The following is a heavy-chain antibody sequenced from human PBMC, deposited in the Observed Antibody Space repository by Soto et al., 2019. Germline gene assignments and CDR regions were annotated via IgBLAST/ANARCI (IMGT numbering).Heavy chain of an antibody. Sequence: SVKVSCKASGGTFSSYAISWVRQAPGQGLEWMGGIIPIFGTANYAQKFQGRVTITADESTSTAYMELSSLRSEDTAVYYCAGTLLEWIAAAGYYYYAMDVWGQGTTVTVSS. D-gene: IGHD6-13*01. CDR2: IIPIFGTA. CDR3: AGTLLEWIAAAGYYYYAMDV. J-gene: IGHJ6*02. V-gene: IGHV1-69*13. CDR1: GGTFSSYA.